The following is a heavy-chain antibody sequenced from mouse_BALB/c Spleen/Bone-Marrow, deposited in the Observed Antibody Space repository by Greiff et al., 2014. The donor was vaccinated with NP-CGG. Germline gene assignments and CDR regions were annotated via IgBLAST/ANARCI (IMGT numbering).Heavy chain of an antibody. D-gene: IGHD1-1*01. V-gene: IGHV1-18*01. Sequence: VQLKDSGPELVKPGASMKISCKASGYSFTGYTMNWVKQSHGKNLEWIGLINPYNGVINYNQKFKGKATFTVDKSSSTAYMELLSLTSEDSAVYYCARFYYGSNYAMDYWGQGTSVTVSS. CDR1: GYSFTGYT. J-gene: IGHJ4*01. CDR2: INPYNGVI. CDR3: ARFYYGSNYAMDY.